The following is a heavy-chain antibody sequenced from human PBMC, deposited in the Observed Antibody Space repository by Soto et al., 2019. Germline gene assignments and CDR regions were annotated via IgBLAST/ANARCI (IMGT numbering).Heavy chain of an antibody. J-gene: IGHJ4*01. CDR2: IRAYSGNT. CDR3: ARVVKAGDYGDYGRYYFDY. D-gene: IGHD4-17*01. V-gene: IGHV1-18*04. Sequence: QVQLVQAGAEVKKPGAAVKVSCKASGYPFTTYGITWVRQAPGQGLEWMGCIRAYSGNTNYAQKLQGRLTVTTDTSTNTAYMDLRSLRSDDTAGYYCARVVKAGDYGDYGRYYFDYWGHGTLVTVSS. CDR1: GYPFTTYG.